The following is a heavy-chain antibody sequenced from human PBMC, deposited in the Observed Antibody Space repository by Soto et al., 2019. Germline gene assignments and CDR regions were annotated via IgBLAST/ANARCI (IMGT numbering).Heavy chain of an antibody. Sequence: GGSLRLSFAASGFTFSSYGMHWVRQAPGKGLEWVAVIWYDGSNKYYADSVKGRFTISRDNSKNTLYLQMNSLRAEDTAVYYCAREPYSSGWYGYYYYYMDVWGKGTTVTVSS. V-gene: IGHV3-33*01. CDR2: IWYDGSNK. CDR3: AREPYSSGWYGYYYYYMDV. D-gene: IGHD6-19*01. CDR1: GFTFSSYG. J-gene: IGHJ6*03.